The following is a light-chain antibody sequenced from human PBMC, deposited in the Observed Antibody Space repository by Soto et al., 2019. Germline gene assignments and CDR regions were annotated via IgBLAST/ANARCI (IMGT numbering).Light chain of an antibody. CDR2: EVS. CDR1: SSDVGGYNY. J-gene: IGLJ1*01. V-gene: IGLV2-14*01. CDR3: SSYTSSSTLV. Sequence: QSALTQPASVSGSPGQSITISCTGTSSDVGGYNYVSWYQQHPGKAPKLMIYEVSNRPSGLSNRFSGSKSGNTASLTISGLQAEDEADYYSSSYTSSSTLVFGTGTKLTVL.